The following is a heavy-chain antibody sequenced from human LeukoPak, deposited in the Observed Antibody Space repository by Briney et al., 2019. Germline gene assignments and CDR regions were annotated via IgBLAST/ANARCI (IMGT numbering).Heavy chain of an antibody. D-gene: IGHD7-27*01. Sequence: KPSETLSLTCNVSGGSISSYYWGWIRQPAGKGLEWIGRISSSGSTNYNPSLKSRVTMSVDTSKNQFSLKLSSVTAADTAVYYCARLTVDRNAFDIWGQGTRVTVSS. J-gene: IGHJ3*02. CDR1: GGSISSYY. CDR3: ARLTVDRNAFDI. CDR2: ISSSGST. V-gene: IGHV4-4*07.